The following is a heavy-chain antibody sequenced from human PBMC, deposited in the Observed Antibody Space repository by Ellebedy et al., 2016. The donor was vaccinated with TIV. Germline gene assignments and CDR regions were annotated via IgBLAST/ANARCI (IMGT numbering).Heavy chain of an antibody. D-gene: IGHD3-9*01. CDR3: ARSTGYFSLDY. V-gene: IGHV4/OR15-8*02. Sequence: SQTLSLTCXVSGGSIRSSTWWSWVRQPPGEGLEWIGEVSHSGNTKYNPSLESRVTISIDKSKNQFSLRLNSVTAADTAVYYCARSTGYFSLDYWGQGTRVTVSS. CDR2: VSHSGNT. J-gene: IGHJ4*02. CDR1: GGSIRSSTW.